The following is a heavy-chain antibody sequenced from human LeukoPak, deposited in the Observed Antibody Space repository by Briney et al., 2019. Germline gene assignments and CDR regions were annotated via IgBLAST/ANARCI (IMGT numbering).Heavy chain of an antibody. Sequence: GESLKISCKGSGYRFTSYWIGWVRQMPGKGVEWMGIIYPGDSDTRYSPSFQGQVTISADKSISTAYLQWSLAEDSNAVKYCGECRGPAGATTSFDSWGQGTLVTVSS. J-gene: IGHJ4*02. CDR3: ECRGPAGATTSFDS. V-gene: IGHV5-51*01. D-gene: IGHD1-26*01. CDR2: IYPGDSDT. CDR1: GYRFTSYW.